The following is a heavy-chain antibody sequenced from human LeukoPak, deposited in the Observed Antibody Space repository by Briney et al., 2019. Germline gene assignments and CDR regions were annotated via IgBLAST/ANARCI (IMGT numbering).Heavy chain of an antibody. CDR3: AQDLSDYLDAFDI. Sequence: PGGTLRLSCAASGFTFSSYGMSWVRQAPGKGLEWVSAISGSGGSTYYADSVKGRFTISRDNSKDTLYLQMNSLRAEDTAVYYCAQDLSDYLDAFDIWGQGTIVTVSS. D-gene: IGHD4-11*01. J-gene: IGHJ3*02. V-gene: IGHV3-23*01. CDR1: GFTFSSYG. CDR2: ISGSGGST.